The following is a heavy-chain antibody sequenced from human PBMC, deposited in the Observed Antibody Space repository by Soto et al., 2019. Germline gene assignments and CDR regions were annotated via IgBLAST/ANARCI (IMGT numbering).Heavy chain of an antibody. CDR3: ARVQIATLYFDY. D-gene: IGHD1-26*01. CDR1: GGSISSYY. J-gene: IGHJ4*02. CDR2: IYYSGTH. V-gene: IGHV4-59*01. Sequence: KTSETLSLTCTVSGGSISSYYWSWVRQPPGKGLEWIGYIYYSGTHNYNPSLKSRLTISVDTSKNQFSLKLNSVTAADTAVYYCARVQIATLYFDYWGQGTLVTVSS.